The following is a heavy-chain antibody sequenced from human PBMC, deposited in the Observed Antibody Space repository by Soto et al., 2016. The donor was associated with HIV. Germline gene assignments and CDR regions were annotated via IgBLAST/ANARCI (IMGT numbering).Heavy chain of an antibody. Sequence: QLVESGGGVVQPGRSLRLSCAVSDLTFKNYAIHWVRQAPGKGLEWVALISYDGSKKYYADSVEGRFTISRDGSKSTVYLLMDSLRPEDTATYYCARDLSVQGILMQAYWGQGTLVTVSS. CDR1: DLTFKNYA. CDR3: ARDLSVQGILMQAY. V-gene: IGHV3-30*04. D-gene: IGHD3-16*01. J-gene: IGHJ4*02. CDR2: ISYDGSKK.